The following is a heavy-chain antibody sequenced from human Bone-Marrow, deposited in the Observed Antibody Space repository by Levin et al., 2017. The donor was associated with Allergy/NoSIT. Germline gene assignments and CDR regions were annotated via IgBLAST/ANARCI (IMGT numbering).Heavy chain of an antibody. D-gene: IGHD2-15*01. Sequence: MPSETLSLTCAVYGGSFSGYYWSWIRQPPGKGLEWIGEINHSGSTNYNPSLKSRVTISVDTSKNQFSLKLSSVTAADTAVYYCARELGYCSGGSCYRDYWGQGTLVTVSS. CDR2: INHSGST. V-gene: IGHV4-34*01. CDR3: ARELGYCSGGSCYRDY. J-gene: IGHJ4*02. CDR1: GGSFSGYY.